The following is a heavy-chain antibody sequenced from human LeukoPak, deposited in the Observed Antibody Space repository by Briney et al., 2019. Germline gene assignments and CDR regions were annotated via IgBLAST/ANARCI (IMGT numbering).Heavy chain of an antibody. CDR1: GYTFTSYG. J-gene: IGHJ5*02. Sequence: ASVKVSCKASGYTFTSYGISWVRQAPGQGLEWMGWISAYNGNTNYAQKLQGRVTMTTDTSTSTAYMELRSLRSDDTAVYYCARDPERYYDFWSGPSGAVDPWGQGTLVTVSS. CDR3: ARDPERYYDFWSGPSGAVDP. V-gene: IGHV1-18*01. CDR2: ISAYNGNT. D-gene: IGHD3-3*01.